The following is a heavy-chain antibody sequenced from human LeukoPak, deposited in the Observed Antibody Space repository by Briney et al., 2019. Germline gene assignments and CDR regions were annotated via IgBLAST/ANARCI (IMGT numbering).Heavy chain of an antibody. J-gene: IGHJ4*02. Sequence: GESLKISCKGSGYSFTSYWIGWERQMPGKGLEWVSSISSSSSYIYYADSVKGRFTISRDNAKNSLYLQMNSLRAEDTAVYYCARDSNRQGYFDYWGQGTLVTVSS. CDR3: ARDSNRQGYFDY. CDR2: ISSSSSYI. CDR1: GYSFTSYW. V-gene: IGHV3-21*01.